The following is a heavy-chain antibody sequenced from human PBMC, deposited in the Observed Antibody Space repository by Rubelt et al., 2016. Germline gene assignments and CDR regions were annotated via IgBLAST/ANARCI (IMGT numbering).Heavy chain of an antibody. J-gene: IGHJ5*02. D-gene: IGHD3-22*01. CDR1: GGSISSGGYY. V-gene: IGHV4-31*03. CDR2: IYYSGST. CDR3: ARADYYDSSGYHNWFDP. Sequence: QVQLQESGPGLVKPSQTLSLTCTVSGGSISSGGYYWSWIRQHPGKGLEWIGYIYYSGSTFYNPSLKSRVTISVDTSKTPFSLKLRSVSPADTAVYYGARADYYDSSGYHNWFDPWGQGTLVTVSS.